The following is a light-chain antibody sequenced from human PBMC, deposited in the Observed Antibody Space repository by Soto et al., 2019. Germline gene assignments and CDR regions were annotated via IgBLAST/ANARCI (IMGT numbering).Light chain of an antibody. CDR1: SSNIGSNY. J-gene: IGLJ2*01. CDR2: RNN. Sequence: QAVVTQPPSASGTPGQRVTISCSGSSSNIGSNYVYWYQQLPGTAPKLLIYRNNQRPSGVPDRFSGSKSGTSASLAISGLRSEDEADYYCAALDDSLSGYVVFGGGTKLTVL. V-gene: IGLV1-47*01. CDR3: AALDDSLSGYVV.